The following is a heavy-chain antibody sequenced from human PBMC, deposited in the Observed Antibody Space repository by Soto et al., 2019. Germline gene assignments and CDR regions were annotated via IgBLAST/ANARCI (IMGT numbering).Heavy chain of an antibody. D-gene: IGHD5-12*01. CDR1: GGSLSGYY. CDR3: ARGQEGVVATH. J-gene: IGHJ4*01. CDR2: VKDGGHT. V-gene: IGHV4-34*01. Sequence: QVQLQQWGAGLLKPSETLSLKCAVTGGSLSGYYWSWFRQPPGKGLEWIGEVKDGGHTNYSPSLRGRVTISSDTSNNQFSLRLNSVTAADTGVYYCARGQEGVVATHWDHGSLVTVSS.